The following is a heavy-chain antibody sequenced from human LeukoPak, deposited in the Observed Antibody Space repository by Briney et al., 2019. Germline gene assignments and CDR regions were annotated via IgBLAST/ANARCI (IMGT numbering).Heavy chain of an antibody. J-gene: IGHJ6*03. CDR3: ARDRVSTIFEVVIQNYMDV. Sequence: GGSLRLSCAASGFTFSSYWMSWVRQAPGKGLEWVANIKQDGSEKYYVDSVKGRFTISRDNAKNSLYLQMNSLRAEDTAVYYCARDRVSTIFEVVIQNYMDVWGKGTTVTVSS. D-gene: IGHD3-3*01. V-gene: IGHV3-7*01. CDR2: IKQDGSEK. CDR1: GFTFSSYW.